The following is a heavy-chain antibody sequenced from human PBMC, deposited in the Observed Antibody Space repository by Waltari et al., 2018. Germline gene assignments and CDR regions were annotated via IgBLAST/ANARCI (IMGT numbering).Heavy chain of an antibody. J-gene: IGHJ4*02. CDR1: GGSFSGYY. CDR3: ARGWVGDGYNPALDY. V-gene: IGHV4-34*01. D-gene: IGHD5-12*01. Sequence: QVQLQQWGAGLLKPSETLSLTCAVYGGSFSGYYWSWIRQPPGKGLEWIGEINHSGSTNYNPSLTSLVTISVDTSKNQFSLKLSSVTAADTAVYYCARGWVGDGYNPALDYWGQGTLVTVSS. CDR2: INHSGST.